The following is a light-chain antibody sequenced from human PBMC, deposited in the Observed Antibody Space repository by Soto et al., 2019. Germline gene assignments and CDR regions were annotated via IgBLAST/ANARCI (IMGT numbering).Light chain of an antibody. Sequence: EIVMTQSPDTLSVSPGERATLSCRSSRAVIRNNLAWHQQKPGQTPRLLVYGASNRATGIPDRFSGSGSGTDFTLTISRLEHDDFVVYYCQQHGTSSITFGQGARLE. CDR3: QQHGTSSIT. CDR1: RAVIRNN. V-gene: IGKV3-20*01. CDR2: GAS. J-gene: IGKJ5*01.